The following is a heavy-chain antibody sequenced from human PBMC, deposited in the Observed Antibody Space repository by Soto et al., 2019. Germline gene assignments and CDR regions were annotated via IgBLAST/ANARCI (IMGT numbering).Heavy chain of an antibody. J-gene: IGHJ4*02. CDR3: ARSGDCRGGSCYWRGHFDY. Sequence: QVQLVQSGAEVKKPGASVKVSCKASGYTFTGYYMHWVRQAPGQGLEWMGWINPNSGGTNYAQKFQGWVPMTRDTSISTAYMELSRLRSDDTAVYYCARSGDCRGGSCYWRGHFDYWGQGTLVTVSS. D-gene: IGHD2-15*01. CDR1: GYTFTGYY. V-gene: IGHV1-2*04. CDR2: INPNSGGT.